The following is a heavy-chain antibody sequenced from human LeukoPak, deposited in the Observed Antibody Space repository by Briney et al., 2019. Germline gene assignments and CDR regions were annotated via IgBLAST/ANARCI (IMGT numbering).Heavy chain of an antibody. J-gene: IGHJ4*02. CDR1: GFTFKSYW. V-gene: IGHV3-7*01. D-gene: IGHD4-17*01. CDR2: IKGDGSEK. Sequence: PGGSLRLSCAASGFTFKSYWMSWVRQAPGKGLEWVASIKGDGSEKNYVDSVKGRFTISRDNAKNSLYLQMNSLRAEDTAVYYCARGRLRHRVWGQGTLVTVSS. CDR3: ARGRLRHRV.